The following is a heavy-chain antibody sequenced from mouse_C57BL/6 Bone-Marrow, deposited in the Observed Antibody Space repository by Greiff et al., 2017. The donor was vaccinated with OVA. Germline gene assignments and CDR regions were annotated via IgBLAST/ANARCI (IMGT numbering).Heavy chain of an antibody. J-gene: IGHJ2*01. CDR2: IDPEDGET. CDR3: VPWGFDY. CDR1: GFNIKDYY. V-gene: IGHV14-2*01. D-gene: IGHD4-1*01. Sequence: EVKLQESGAELVKPGASVKLSCTASGFNIKDYYMHWVKQRTEQGLEWIGRIDPEDGETEYAPKFQGKATLTADTSSNTAYLQLSSLTSEDTAVYYCVPWGFDYWGQGTTLTVSS.